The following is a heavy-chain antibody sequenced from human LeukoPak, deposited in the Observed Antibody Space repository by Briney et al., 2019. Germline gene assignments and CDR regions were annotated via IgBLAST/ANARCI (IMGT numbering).Heavy chain of an antibody. CDR1: GFTFTSYW. V-gene: IGHV3-7*01. J-gene: IGHJ4*02. CDR2: INEDGGVK. D-gene: IGHD6-19*01. CDR3: AKVGIIAVAGNSDY. Sequence: GGSLRLSCAASGFTFTSYWMTWVRQAPGKGLEWLTNINEDGGVKHYVDSVRGRFTISRDNAKSSLYLQMNSLRAEDTAVYYCAKVGIIAVAGNSDYWGQGTLVTVSS.